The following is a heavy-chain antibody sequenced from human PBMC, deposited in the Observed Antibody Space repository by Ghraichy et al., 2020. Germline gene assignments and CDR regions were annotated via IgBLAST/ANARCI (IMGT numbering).Heavy chain of an antibody. V-gene: IGHV3-74*01. CDR1: GFTFSSYW. D-gene: IGHD3-22*01. Sequence: GESLNISCAASGFTFSSYWMHWVRQAPGKGLVWVSRINSDGSSTSYADSVKGRFTISRDNAKNTLYLQMNSLRAEDTAVYYCARAAYYYDSSGYYFQSFDYWGQGTLVTVSS. CDR3: ARAAYYYDSSGYYFQSFDY. CDR2: INSDGSST. J-gene: IGHJ4*02.